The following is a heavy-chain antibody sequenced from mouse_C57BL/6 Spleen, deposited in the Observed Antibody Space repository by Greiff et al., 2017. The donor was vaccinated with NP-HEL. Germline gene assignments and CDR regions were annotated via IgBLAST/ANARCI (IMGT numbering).Heavy chain of an antibody. CDR3: TEGNDYAWFAY. J-gene: IGHJ3*01. CDR1: GFTFSNYW. D-gene: IGHD2-4*01. CDR2: IRLKSDNYAT. V-gene: IGHV6-3*01. Sequence: EVQRVESGGGLVQPGGSMKLSCVASGFTFSNYWMNWVRQSPEKGLEWVAQIRLKSDNYATHYAESVKGRFTISRDDSKSSVYLQMNNLRAEDTGIYYCTEGNDYAWFAYWGQGTLVTVSA.